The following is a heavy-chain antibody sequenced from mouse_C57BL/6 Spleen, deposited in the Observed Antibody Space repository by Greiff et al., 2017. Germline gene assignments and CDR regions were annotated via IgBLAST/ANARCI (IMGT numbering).Heavy chain of an antibody. CDR1: GYTFTDYY. CDR3: ARYNDYYFDY. D-gene: IGHD2-4*01. V-gene: IGHV1-76*01. CDR2: IYPGSGNT. Sequence: QVQLQQSGAELVRPGASVKLSCKASGYTFTDYYINWVKQRPGQGLEWIARIYPGSGNTYYNEKFKGKATLTAEKSSSAAYMRLSSLTSEDSAVYFCARYNDYYFDYWGQGTTLTVSS. J-gene: IGHJ2*01.